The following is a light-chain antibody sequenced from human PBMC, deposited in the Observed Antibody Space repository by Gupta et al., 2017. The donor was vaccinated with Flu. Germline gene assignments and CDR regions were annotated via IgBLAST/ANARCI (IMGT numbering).Light chain of an antibody. V-gene: IGKV1-5*03. J-gene: IGKJ4*01. CDR2: MVS. CDR1: QSLSNF. Sequence: DIQMTQTPSTLSASVGDRITITCRASQSLSNFLAWYQQKPGKAPTLLIYMVSNLEAGVPSRFSGSGSGTXFTLTIXALQPDDVATYYCQQHKSYPLTIGXGTKVEIK. CDR3: QQHKSYPLT.